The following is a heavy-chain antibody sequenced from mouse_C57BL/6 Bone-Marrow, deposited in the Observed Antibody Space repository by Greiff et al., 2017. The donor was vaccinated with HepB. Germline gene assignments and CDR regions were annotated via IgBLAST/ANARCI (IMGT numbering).Heavy chain of an antibody. CDR2: IFPGSGST. J-gene: IGHJ4*01. CDR3: ARNDYGTSWYAMDY. Sequence: QVQLQQSGPELVKPGASVKISCKASGYTFTDYYINWVKQRPGQGLEWIGWIFPGSGSTYYNEKFKGKATLTVDKSSSTAYMLLSSLTSEDSAVYCCARNDYGTSWYAMDYWGQGTSVTVSS. D-gene: IGHD1-1*02. CDR1: GYTFTDYY. V-gene: IGHV1-75*01.